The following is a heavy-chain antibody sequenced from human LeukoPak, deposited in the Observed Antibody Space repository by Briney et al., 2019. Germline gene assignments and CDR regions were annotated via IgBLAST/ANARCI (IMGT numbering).Heavy chain of an antibody. D-gene: IGHD3-16*02. CDR1: GFNFNNFF. J-gene: IGHJ4*02. CDR3: ARDYPPGDY. CDR2: IKEDGNEK. V-gene: IGHV3-7*01. Sequence: GGSLRLSCTASGFNFNNFFMTWVRQAPGKGLEWAANIKEDGNEKYYVDSVKGRFTISRDNANNSLYLQMNSLGTEDTAVYFCARDYPPGDYWGQGTLVTVSS.